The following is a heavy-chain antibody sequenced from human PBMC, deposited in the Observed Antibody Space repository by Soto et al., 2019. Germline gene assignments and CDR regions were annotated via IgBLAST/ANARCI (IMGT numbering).Heavy chain of an antibody. D-gene: IGHD3-10*01. V-gene: IGHV1-3*04. J-gene: IGHJ4*02. CDR3: ARDRYCGSETYNYFDY. CDR1: GYTFTNFA. Sequence: GASVKVSCKSSGYTFTNFAIHWVRQAPGQRLEWLGSIITGNGVTKYSQNFQGRVTIIRDTSARTAYMELSSLTSEDTAVYYCARDRYCGSETYNYFDYSGPGTLITVSS. CDR2: IITGNGVT.